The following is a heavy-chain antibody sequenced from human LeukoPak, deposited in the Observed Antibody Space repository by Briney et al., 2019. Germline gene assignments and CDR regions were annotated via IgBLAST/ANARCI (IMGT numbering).Heavy chain of an antibody. CDR1: GFTFSSYA. CDR2: ISGSGGST. V-gene: IGHV3-23*01. D-gene: IGHD6-13*01. J-gene: IGHJ4*02. Sequence: GGSLRLSGAASGFTFSSYAMSWVRQAPGKGLEWVSAISGSGGSTYYPDSVKGRFTISRDNSKNTLYLQMNSLRAEDTAVYYCAKSVYSSSWFAGDYFDYWGQGTLVTVSS. CDR3: AKSVYSSSWFAGDYFDY.